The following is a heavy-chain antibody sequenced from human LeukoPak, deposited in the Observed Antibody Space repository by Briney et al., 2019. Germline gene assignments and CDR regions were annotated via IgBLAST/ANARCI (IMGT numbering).Heavy chain of an antibody. Sequence: PSETLSLTCAVYGGSFSGYYWNWIRQPPGKGLEWIGEINHSGSTNYNPSLKSRVTISVDTSKNQFSLKLSSVTAADTAVYYCARHVKDYDILTGYYKPKAPYWYFDLWGRGTLVTVSS. CDR3: ARHVKDYDILTGYYKPKAPYWYFDL. CDR2: INHSGST. J-gene: IGHJ2*01. V-gene: IGHV4-34*01. CDR1: GGSFSGYY. D-gene: IGHD3-9*01.